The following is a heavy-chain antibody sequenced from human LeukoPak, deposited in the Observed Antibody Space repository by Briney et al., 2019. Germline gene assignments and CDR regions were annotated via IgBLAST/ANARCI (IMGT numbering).Heavy chain of an antibody. CDR1: GYTFTSYG. D-gene: IGHD3-3*01. J-gene: IGHJ4*02. CDR3: ARVSYDFWSGYSDKGDY. Sequence: GASVKVSCRASGYTFTSYGISWVRQAPGQGLEWMGWISAYNGNTNYAQKLQGRVTMTTDTSTSTAYMELRSLRSDDTAVYYCARVSYDFWSGYSDKGDYWGQGTLVTVSS. V-gene: IGHV1-18*01. CDR2: ISAYNGNT.